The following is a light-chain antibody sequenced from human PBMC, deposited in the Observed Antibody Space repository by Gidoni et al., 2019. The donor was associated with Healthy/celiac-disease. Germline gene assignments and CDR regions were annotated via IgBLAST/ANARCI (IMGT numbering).Light chain of an antibody. CDR2: NDS. V-gene: IGLV3-25*02. CDR1: ALPKQY. Sequence: SYELTQPPSVSVSPGQTARITCSGDALPKQYAYWYQQKPGQAPVLVIYNDSERHSGITERFSGSSSVTTVTLTISGVQAEDEADYYCQSADSSGTYVVFGGGTKLTVL. J-gene: IGLJ2*01. CDR3: QSADSSGTYVV.